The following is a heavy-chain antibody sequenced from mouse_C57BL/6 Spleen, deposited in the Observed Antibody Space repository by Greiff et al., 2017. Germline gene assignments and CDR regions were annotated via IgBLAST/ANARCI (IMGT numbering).Heavy chain of an antibody. V-gene: IGHV1-39*01. CDR1: GYSFTDYN. D-gene: IGHD2-1*01. CDR3: ARSYGNYDYYAMDY. Sequence: VQLQQSGPELVKPGASVKISCKASGYSFTDYNMNWVKQSNGQSLEWIGVINPNYGTTSYNQKFKGKATLTVDQSSSTAYMQLISLTSEDSAVYDCARSYGNYDYYAMDYWGQGTSVTVSA. J-gene: IGHJ4*01. CDR2: INPNYGTT.